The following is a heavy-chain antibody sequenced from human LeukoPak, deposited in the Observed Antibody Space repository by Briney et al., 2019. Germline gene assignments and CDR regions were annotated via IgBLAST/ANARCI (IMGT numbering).Heavy chain of an antibody. D-gene: IGHD3-22*01. CDR1: GGSISSYY. Sequence: SETLFLTCTVSGGSISSYYWSWIRQPPGKGLEWIGYIYYSGSTNYNPSLRSRVTISVDTSKNQFSLKLSSVTAADTAVYYCARSDYYDSSGYYDYWGQGTLVTVSS. CDR2: IYYSGST. V-gene: IGHV4-59*01. J-gene: IGHJ4*02. CDR3: ARSDYYDSSGYYDY.